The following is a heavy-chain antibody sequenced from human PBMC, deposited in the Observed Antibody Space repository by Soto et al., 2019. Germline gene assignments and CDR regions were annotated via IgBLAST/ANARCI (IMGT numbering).Heavy chain of an antibody. V-gene: IGHV4-59*01. CDR3: ARGYRWLDY. CDR1: GGSISSYY. Sequence: SETLSLTGTVSGGSISSYYWSWIRQPPGKGLEWIGYIYYSGRTNYNPSLKSRVTISVDTSKNQFPLKLSSVTAADTAVYYCARGYRWLDYWGQGTLVTVSS. CDR2: IYYSGRT. D-gene: IGHD5-12*01. J-gene: IGHJ4*02.